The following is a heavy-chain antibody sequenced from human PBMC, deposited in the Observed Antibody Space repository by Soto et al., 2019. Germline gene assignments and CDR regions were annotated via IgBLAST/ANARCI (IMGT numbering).Heavy chain of an antibody. Sequence: GGSLRLSCAASGFTFSNYGMNWVRQAPGKGLEWVAVISGSGGSTYYADSVKGRFTISRDNSKNTLYLQMNSLRAEDTAVYYCAKDPLKLYYYDILTGSIFPYGMDVWGQGTTVTVSS. V-gene: IGHV3-23*01. CDR3: AKDPLKLYYYDILTGSIFPYGMDV. CDR1: GFTFSNYG. D-gene: IGHD3-9*01. J-gene: IGHJ6*02. CDR2: ISGSGGST.